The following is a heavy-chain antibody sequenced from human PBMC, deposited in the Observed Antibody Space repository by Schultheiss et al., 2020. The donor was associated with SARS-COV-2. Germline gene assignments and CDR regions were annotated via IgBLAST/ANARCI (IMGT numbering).Heavy chain of an antibody. CDR3: ARGTMVSYFDY. CDR1: GGSISSGDYY. CDR2: IYYSGST. V-gene: IGHV4-61*08. Sequence: SETLSLTCTVSGGSISSGDYYWSWIRQPPGKGLEWIGYIYYSGSTYYNPSLKSRVTISVDTSKNQFSLKLSSVTAADTAVYYCARGTMVSYFDYWGQGTLVTVSS. D-gene: IGHD4-23*01. J-gene: IGHJ4*02.